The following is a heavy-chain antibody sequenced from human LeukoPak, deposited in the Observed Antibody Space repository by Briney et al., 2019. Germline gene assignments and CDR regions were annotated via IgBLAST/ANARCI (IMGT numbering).Heavy chain of an antibody. CDR2: IYYSGST. CDR3: ARDSAGTYYYYGMDV. D-gene: IGHD6-13*01. J-gene: IGHJ6*02. V-gene: IGHV4-59*01. Sequence: SETLSLTCTASGGSISSYYWSWIRQPPGKGREWIGYIYYSGSTNYNPSLKSRVTISVDTSKNQFSLKLSSVTAADTAVYYCARDSAGTYYYYGMDVWGQGTTVTVSS. CDR1: GGSISSYY.